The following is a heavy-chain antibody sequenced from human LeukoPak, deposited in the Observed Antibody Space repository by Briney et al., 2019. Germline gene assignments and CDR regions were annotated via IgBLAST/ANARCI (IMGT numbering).Heavy chain of an antibody. J-gene: IGHJ4*02. V-gene: IGHV3-30-3*01. D-gene: IGHD6-19*01. CDR2: ISYDGSNK. Sequence: GGSLRLSCAASGFTFPIYAIHWVRQAPGKGLEWVAVISYDGSNKYYADSVKGRFTISRDNSKNTLYLQMNSLRAEDTAVYYCAREAAVSGPSYFDLWGQGTLVTVSS. CDR1: GFTFPIYA. CDR3: AREAAVSGPSYFDL.